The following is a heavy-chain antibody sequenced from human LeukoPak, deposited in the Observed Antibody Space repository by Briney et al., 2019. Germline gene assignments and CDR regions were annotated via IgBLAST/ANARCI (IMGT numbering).Heavy chain of an antibody. J-gene: IGHJ4*02. Sequence: GGSLRLSCAASGFTFSSYWMHWVRHTPEKGLVWVSRINNHGSATNYADSVKGRFTVSRDNAQNTLYLQMSSLRAEDTAVYYCARSAFYGGTGYYCDYWGQGALVTVSS. CDR1: GFTFSSYW. CDR3: ARSAFYGGTGYYCDY. V-gene: IGHV3-74*01. CDR2: INNHGSAT. D-gene: IGHD4-23*01.